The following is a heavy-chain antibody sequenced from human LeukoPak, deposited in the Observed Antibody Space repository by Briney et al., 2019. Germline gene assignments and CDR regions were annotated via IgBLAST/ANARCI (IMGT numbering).Heavy chain of an antibody. Sequence: ASVKVSCKASGYTFTSYGISWVRQAPGQGLEWMGWISAYNGNTNYAQKLQGRVTMTTDASTSTAYMELRSLRSDDTAVYYCARVRSGYYTSYHYYYGMDVWGQGTTVTVSS. CDR2: ISAYNGNT. J-gene: IGHJ6*02. CDR1: GYTFTSYG. CDR3: ARVRSGYYTSYHYYYGMDV. D-gene: IGHD3-3*01. V-gene: IGHV1-18*01.